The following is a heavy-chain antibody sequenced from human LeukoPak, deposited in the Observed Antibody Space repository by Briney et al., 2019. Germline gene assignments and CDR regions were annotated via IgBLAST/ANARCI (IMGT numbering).Heavy chain of an antibody. D-gene: IGHD6-19*01. V-gene: IGHV4-4*07. CDR3: ARDLGSSGWYGSYYFDY. Sequence: SETLSLTCTVSGGSISSYYWSWIRQPAGKGLEWIGRIYTSGSTNYNPSFKSRVTMSVDTSKNQFSLKLSSVTAADTAVYYCARDLGSSGWYGSYYFDYWGQGTLVTVSS. J-gene: IGHJ4*02. CDR1: GGSISSYY. CDR2: IYTSGST.